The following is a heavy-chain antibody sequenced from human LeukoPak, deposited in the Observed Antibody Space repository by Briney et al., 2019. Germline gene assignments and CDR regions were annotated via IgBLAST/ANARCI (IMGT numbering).Heavy chain of an antibody. V-gene: IGHV3-48*02. D-gene: IGHD2-15*01. CDR2: ISSSSDTI. J-gene: IGHJ4*02. CDR1: GFTFTSYS. Sequence: SGGSLRLSCAASGFTFTSYSMNWVRQAPGKGLEWVSYISSSSDTIYYADSVKGRFTMSRDNAKNSLYLQMNSLKDEDTAVYYCARYCSGGSCYSDYWGQGTLVTVSS. CDR3: ARYCSGGSCYSDY.